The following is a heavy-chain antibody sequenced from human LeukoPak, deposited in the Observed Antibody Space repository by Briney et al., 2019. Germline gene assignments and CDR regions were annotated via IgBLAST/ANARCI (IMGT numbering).Heavy chain of an antibody. D-gene: IGHD4-23*01. V-gene: IGHV4-59*01. CDR3: ASGVSDETTVGWYFDP. J-gene: IGHJ2*01. CDR1: VGPSVVTT. Sequence: SETLPSPALSLVGPSVVTTGAGSASPPGKGREWIGYISYSGSTNYNPSLKSRVTISLDTSKNQFSLKLSSVTAADTAIYYCASGVSDETTVGWYFDPWGRGTLVTVSS. CDR2: ISYSGST.